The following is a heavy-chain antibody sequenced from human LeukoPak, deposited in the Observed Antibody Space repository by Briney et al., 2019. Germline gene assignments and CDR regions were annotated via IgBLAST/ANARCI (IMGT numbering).Heavy chain of an antibody. CDR3: ARDLVIAAAGTKFYYYYGMDV. V-gene: IGHV3-33*01. CDR1: GFTFSTYG. J-gene: IGHJ6*04. CDR2: XXXXXXNK. Sequence: GSLRLSCAASGFTFSTYGMHWVRQAPGKGLEXXXXXXXXXXNKYYADSVKGRFTISRDNSKDTLYLQMNSLRAEDTAVYYCARDLVIAAAGTKFYYYYGMDVWGKGTTVTVSP. D-gene: IGHD6-13*01.